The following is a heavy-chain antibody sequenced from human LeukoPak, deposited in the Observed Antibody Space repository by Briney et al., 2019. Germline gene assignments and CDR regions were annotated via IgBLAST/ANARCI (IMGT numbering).Heavy chain of an antibody. CDR2: ISGSGGST. CDR1: GFTFSSCA. J-gene: IGHJ4*02. D-gene: IGHD3-22*01. CDR3: AKEGRWGITMIVVVTLY. Sequence: GGSLRLSCAASGFTFSSCAMSWVRQAPGKGLEWVSAISGSGGSTYYADSVKGRFTISRDNSKNTLYLQMNSLRAEDTAVYYCAKEGRWGITMIVVVTLYWGQGTLVTVSS. V-gene: IGHV3-23*01.